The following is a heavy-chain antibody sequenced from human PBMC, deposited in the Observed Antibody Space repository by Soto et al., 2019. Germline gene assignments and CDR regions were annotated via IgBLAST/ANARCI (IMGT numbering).Heavy chain of an antibody. Sequence: LRLSCAASGFTFSSYAMSLVRQAPGKGLEWVSAISGSGGSTYYADSVKGRFTISRDNSKNTLYLQMNSLRAEDTAVYYCAKDLPNYDFWSGYYPIPLDAFDIWGQGTMVTVSS. D-gene: IGHD3-3*01. V-gene: IGHV3-23*01. J-gene: IGHJ3*02. CDR3: AKDLPNYDFWSGYYPIPLDAFDI. CDR2: ISGSGGST. CDR1: GFTFSSYA.